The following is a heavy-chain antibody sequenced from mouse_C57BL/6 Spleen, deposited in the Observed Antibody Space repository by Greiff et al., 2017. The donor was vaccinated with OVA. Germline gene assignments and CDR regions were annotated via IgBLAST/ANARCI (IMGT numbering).Heavy chain of an antibody. CDR3: ARTYYYGSSSYWYFDV. Sequence: VQLVESGPGLVAPSQSLSITCTVSGFSLTSYAISWVRQPPGKGLEWLGVIWTGGGTNYNSALKSRLSISKDNSKSQVFLKMNSLQTDDTARYYCARTYYYGSSSYWYFDVWGTGTTVTVSS. CDR2: IWTGGGT. J-gene: IGHJ1*03. CDR1: GFSLTSYA. D-gene: IGHD1-1*01. V-gene: IGHV2-9-1*01.